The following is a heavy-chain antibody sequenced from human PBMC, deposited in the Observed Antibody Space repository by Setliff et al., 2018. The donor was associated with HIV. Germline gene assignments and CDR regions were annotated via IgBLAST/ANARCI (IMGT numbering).Heavy chain of an antibody. D-gene: IGHD1-26*01. CDR1: GFALSTYD. Sequence: GESLRLSCAASGFALSTYDMHWVRQAPGKGLVWVSRLSRDGTYTHYADSVKGRFTISRDTAKNTLFLQLNSLRAEDTAVYYCAANIMGLTPDDYWGQGTLVTVSS. V-gene: IGHV3-74*01. J-gene: IGHJ4*02. CDR2: LSRDGTYT. CDR3: AANIMGLTPDDY.